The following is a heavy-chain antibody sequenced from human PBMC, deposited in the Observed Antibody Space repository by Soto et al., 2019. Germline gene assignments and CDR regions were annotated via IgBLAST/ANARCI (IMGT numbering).Heavy chain of an antibody. Sequence: SVKVSCKASGGTFNTHTISWVRQAPGQGLEWMGRIIPILGIANYAQKFQGRVTITADKFTSTAYMELSSLRSEDTAVYYCAGASRYGDYDNWGQGTLVTVSS. CDR1: GGTFNTHT. CDR2: IIPILGIA. D-gene: IGHD4-17*01. J-gene: IGHJ4*02. V-gene: IGHV1-69*02. CDR3: AGASRYGDYDN.